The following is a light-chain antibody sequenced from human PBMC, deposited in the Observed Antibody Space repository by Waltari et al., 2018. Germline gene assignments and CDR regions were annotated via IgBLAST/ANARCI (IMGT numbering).Light chain of an antibody. Sequence: IQMTQSPSTLSASAGDRVTIPCRASHTITNWLAWYQQKQGKAPNVLIYDASTLESGVPSRFSGSGSGTEFTLTINSLQPDDFATYYCQHYNSFSHIYTFGQGTKLEI. CDR2: DAS. J-gene: IGKJ2*01. CDR1: HTITNW. CDR3: QHYNSFSHIYT. V-gene: IGKV1-5*01.